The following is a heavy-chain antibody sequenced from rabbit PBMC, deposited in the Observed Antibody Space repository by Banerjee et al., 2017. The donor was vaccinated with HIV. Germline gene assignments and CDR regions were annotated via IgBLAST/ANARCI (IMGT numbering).Heavy chain of an antibody. V-gene: IGHV1S45*01. J-gene: IGHJ4*01. Sequence: QEQLVESGGGLVQPGGSLKLSCKASGFDFSSYGVSWVRQAPGKGLEWIAGIYTGSGSTYYASWAKGRFTISKTSSTTVTLQMTSLTAADTATYFCATELTANDALWGPGTLVTVS. CDR2: IYTGSGST. CDR3: ATELTANDAL. CDR1: GFDFSSYG. D-gene: IGHD4-1*01.